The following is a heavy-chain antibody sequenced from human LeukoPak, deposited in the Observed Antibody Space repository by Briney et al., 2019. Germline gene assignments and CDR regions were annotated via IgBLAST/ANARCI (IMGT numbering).Heavy chain of an antibody. V-gene: IGHV3-53*01. Sequence: GGSLRLSCAASGFTVNSNYMSWVRQAPGKGLERVSIIYKDGRTYYADSVKGRFTISRDNSRYMLYLQMNSLRAEDTAVYYCARDVNSYAHCGHWGQGTLVTVSS. CDR1: GFTVNSNY. CDR3: ARDVNSYAHCGH. D-gene: IGHD5-18*01. J-gene: IGHJ4*02. CDR2: IYKDGRT.